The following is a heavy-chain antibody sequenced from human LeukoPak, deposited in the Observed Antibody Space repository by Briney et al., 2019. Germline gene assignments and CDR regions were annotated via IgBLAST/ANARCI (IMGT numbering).Heavy chain of an antibody. Sequence: SETLSLTCTVSGGSISSYYWSWIRQPPGKGLEWIGYIYYSGNTNYNPSLKSRVTISVDTSKNQFSLKLSSATAADTAVYYCARAVQLERPPPLIDYYYMDVWGKGTTVTVSS. CDR3: ARAVQLERPPPLIDYYYMDV. CDR2: IYYSGNT. CDR1: GGSISSYY. J-gene: IGHJ6*03. V-gene: IGHV4-59*01. D-gene: IGHD1-1*01.